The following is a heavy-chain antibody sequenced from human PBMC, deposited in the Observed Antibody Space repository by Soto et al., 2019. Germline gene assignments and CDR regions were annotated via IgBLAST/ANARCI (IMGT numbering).Heavy chain of an antibody. CDR3: ARVRGIAARPYYYGMDV. D-gene: IGHD6-6*01. Sequence: ASVKVSCKASGYTFTSYGISWVRQAPGQGLEWMGWISAYNGNTNHAQKLQGRVTMTTDTSTSTAYMELRSLRSDDTAVYYCARVRGIAARPYYYGMDVWGQGTTVTVSS. V-gene: IGHV1-18*01. CDR1: GYTFTSYG. J-gene: IGHJ6*01. CDR2: ISAYNGNT.